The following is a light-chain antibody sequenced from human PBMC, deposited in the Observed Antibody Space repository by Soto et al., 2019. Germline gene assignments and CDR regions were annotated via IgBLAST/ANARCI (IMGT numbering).Light chain of an antibody. Sequence: EIVLTQSPATLSLSPGEGATLSCRASQSVSSYLAWYQQKPGQAPRLLIYDASNRATGIPARFSGSGSGTDFTLTISSLEPEDFAVYYCQQRSNWAGTFGQGTKVDIK. CDR3: QQRSNWAGT. J-gene: IGKJ1*01. V-gene: IGKV3-11*01. CDR1: QSVSSY. CDR2: DAS.